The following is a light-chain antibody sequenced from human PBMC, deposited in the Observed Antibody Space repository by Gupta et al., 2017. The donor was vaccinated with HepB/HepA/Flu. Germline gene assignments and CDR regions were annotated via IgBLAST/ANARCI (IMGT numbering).Light chain of an antibody. J-gene: IGLJ3*02. Sequence: QSALTQPASVSGSPGQSITIPCHGTSSDVGGYNYVSWYQQHPGKAPKLMIYDVSNRPSGVSNRFSGSKSGNTASLTISGLQAEDEADYYCSSYTSSSTLRVFGGGTKLTVL. CDR2: DVS. CDR1: SSDVGGYNY. CDR3: SSYTSSSTLRV. V-gene: IGLV2-14*01.